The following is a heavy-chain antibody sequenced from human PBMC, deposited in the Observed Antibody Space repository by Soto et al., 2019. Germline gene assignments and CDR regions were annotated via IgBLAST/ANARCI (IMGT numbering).Heavy chain of an antibody. D-gene: IGHD6-19*01. Sequence: QLQLQESGPGLVKPSETLSLTCTVSGGSISSSSYYWGWIRQPPGKGLEWIGSISYSGSTYYNPSLKSRVTTSVDTSKIQFSLKLSSVTAADTAVYYCARHAVGSGGWDNNAFDIWGQGTMVTVSS. CDR3: ARHAVGSGGWDNNAFDI. J-gene: IGHJ3*02. V-gene: IGHV4-39*01. CDR1: GGSISSSSYY. CDR2: ISYSGST.